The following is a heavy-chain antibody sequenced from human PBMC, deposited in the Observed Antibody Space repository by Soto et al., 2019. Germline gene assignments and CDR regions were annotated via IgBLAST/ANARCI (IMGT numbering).Heavy chain of an antibody. CDR1: GFTFSSYA. J-gene: IGHJ4*02. V-gene: IGHV3-23*01. D-gene: IGHD1-26*01. CDR3: ASLGATTRLALYY. Sequence: PGGSLRLSCAASGFTFSSYAMSWVRQAPGKGLEWVSAISGSGGSTYYADSVKGRFTISRDNSKNTLYLQMNSLRAEDTAVYYWASLGATTRLALYYWGQGTLVTVSS. CDR2: ISGSGGST.